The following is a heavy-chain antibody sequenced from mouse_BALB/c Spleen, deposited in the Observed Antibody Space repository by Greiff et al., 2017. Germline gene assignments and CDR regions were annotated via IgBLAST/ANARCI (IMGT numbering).Heavy chain of an antibody. D-gene: IGHD2-4*01. J-gene: IGHJ3*01. CDR3: ASGDFYYDSAWFAY. V-gene: IGHV1-82*01. CDR1: GYAFSSSW. CDR2: IYPGDGDT. Sequence: QVQLQQSGPELVKPGASVKISCKASGYAFSSSWMNWVKQRPGQGLEWIGRIYPGDGDTNYNGKFKGKATLTADKSSSTAYMQLSSLTSVDSAVYFCASGDFYYDSAWFAYWGQGTLVTVSA.